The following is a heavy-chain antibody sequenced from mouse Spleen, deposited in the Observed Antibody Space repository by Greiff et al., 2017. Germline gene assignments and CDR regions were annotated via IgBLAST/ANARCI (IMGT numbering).Heavy chain of an antibody. CDR3: ARQELGDY. D-gene: IGHD4-1*01. Sequence: DVHLVESGGDLVKPGGSLKLSCAASGFTFSSYGMSWVRQTPDKRLEWVATISSGGSYTYYPDSVKGRFTISRDNAKNTLYLQMSSLKSEDTAMYYCARQELGDYWGQGTTLTVSS. CDR2: ISSGGSYT. CDR1: GFTFSSYG. J-gene: IGHJ2*01. V-gene: IGHV5-6*01.